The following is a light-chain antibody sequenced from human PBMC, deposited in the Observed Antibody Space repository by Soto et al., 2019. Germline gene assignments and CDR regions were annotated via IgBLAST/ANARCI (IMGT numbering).Light chain of an antibody. CDR2: KAS. V-gene: IGKV1-5*03. CDR3: QQYHSYPTWT. Sequence: DIQMTQSPSTLSASVGDRVTITCRASQSISSWLAWYQQKPGKAPKLLIYKASSLESGVPSRFSGSGSGTEFTLTTSSLQPDDFATYYCQQYHSYPTWTFGQGTKVEIK. J-gene: IGKJ1*01. CDR1: QSISSW.